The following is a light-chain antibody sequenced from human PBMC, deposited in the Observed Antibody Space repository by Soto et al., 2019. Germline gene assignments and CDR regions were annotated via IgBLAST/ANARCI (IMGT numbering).Light chain of an antibody. V-gene: IGLV2-23*02. J-gene: IGLJ1*01. CDR3: CSYAGSSTSYF. CDR1: SSDFGSYNL. Sequence: QSVLTQPASVSGSPGQSITISCTGTSSDFGSYNLVSWYQQHPGKAPKLMIYEVSKRPSGVSNRFSGSKSGNTASLTIFGFQAEDEADYYCCSYAGSSTSYFFGTGTKVTVL. CDR2: EVS.